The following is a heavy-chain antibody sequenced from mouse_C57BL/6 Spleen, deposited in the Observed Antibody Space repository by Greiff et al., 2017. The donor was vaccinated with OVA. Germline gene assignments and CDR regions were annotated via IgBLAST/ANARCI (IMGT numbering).Heavy chain of an antibody. CDR1: GYTFTSYW. Sequence: QVQLQQPGTELVKPGASVKLSCKASGYTFTSYWMHWVKQRPGQGLEWIGNINPSNGGTNYNEKFKSKATLTVDKSSSTAYMQLSSLTSEDSAVYYCARSHPKVPVATEYCDVWGTGTTVTVSS. V-gene: IGHV1-53*01. CDR2: INPSNGGT. D-gene: IGHD1-1*01. CDR3: ARSHPKVPVATEYCDV. J-gene: IGHJ1*03.